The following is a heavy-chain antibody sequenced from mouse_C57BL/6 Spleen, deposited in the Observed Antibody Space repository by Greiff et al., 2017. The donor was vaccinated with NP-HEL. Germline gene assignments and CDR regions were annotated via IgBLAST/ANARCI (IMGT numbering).Heavy chain of an antibody. CDR1: GFTFSDYY. J-gene: IGHJ4*01. CDR3: ARVPYYYAMDY. Sequence: EVMLVESEGGLVQPGSSMKLSCTASGFTFSDYYMAWVRQVPEKGLEWVANFNYDGSSTYYLDSLKSRFIISRDNAKNILYLQMSSLKSEDTATYYCARVPYYYAMDYWGQGTSVTVSS. CDR2: FNYDGSST. V-gene: IGHV5-16*01.